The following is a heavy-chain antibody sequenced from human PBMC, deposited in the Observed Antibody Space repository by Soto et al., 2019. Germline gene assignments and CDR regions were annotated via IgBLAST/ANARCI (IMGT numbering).Heavy chain of an antibody. CDR1: GGTFSSYA. D-gene: IGHD5-12*01. J-gene: IGHJ4*02. CDR3: ARDRNGGYAGDY. CDR2: IIPIFGTA. Sequence: ASVKVSCKASGGTFSSYAISWVRQAPGQGLEWVGGIIPIFGTANYAQKFQGRVTITADESTSTAYMELSSLRSEDTAVYYCARDRNGGYAGDYWGQGTLVTVSS. V-gene: IGHV1-69*13.